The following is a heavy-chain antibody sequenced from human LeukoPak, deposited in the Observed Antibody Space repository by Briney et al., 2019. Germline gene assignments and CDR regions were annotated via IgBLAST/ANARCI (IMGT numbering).Heavy chain of an antibody. V-gene: IGHV3-7*01. CDR3: ATTYDSSGCD. D-gene: IGHD3-22*01. J-gene: IGHJ4*02. CDR1: GFTFSILW. CDR2: IKHDGSVQ. Sequence: GGSLRLSCAASGFTFSILWVAWVRQAQGKGLEWVANIKHDGSVQYYGDSVKGRFTISRDNAKNSLYLQVNSLRAEDTAVYYCATTYDSSGCDWGQGTLVTVSS.